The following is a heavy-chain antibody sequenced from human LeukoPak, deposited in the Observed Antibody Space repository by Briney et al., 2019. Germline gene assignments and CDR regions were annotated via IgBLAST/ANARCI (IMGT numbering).Heavy chain of an antibody. V-gene: IGHV4-34*01. J-gene: IGHJ4*02. CDR1: GASFNDYY. CDR2: INHSGST. Sequence: SETLSLTCVVSGASFNDYYWSWIRQPPGKGLEWIGEINHSGSTNYNPSLKSRVTISEDTSKNQFSLKLSSVTAADTAVYYCARGSSHRSWYYFDYWGQGTLVTVSS. CDR3: ARGSSHRSWYYFDY. D-gene: IGHD2-15*01.